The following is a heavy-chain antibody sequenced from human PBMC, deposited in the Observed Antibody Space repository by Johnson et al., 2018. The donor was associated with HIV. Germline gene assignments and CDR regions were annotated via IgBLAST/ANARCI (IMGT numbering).Heavy chain of an antibody. CDR1: GFTFSSYA. CDR3: ARVGAVAGLYSI. V-gene: IGHV3-30*04. J-gene: IGHJ3*02. Sequence: QVQLVESGGGVVQPGRSLRLSCAASGFTFSSYAMHWVHQAPGKGLEWVAVISYDGSKRNYADSVKGRFTISRDNAKNTLYLQMNSLRAEDTALYYCARVGAVAGLYSIWGQGTMVTVSS. CDR2: ISYDGSKR. D-gene: IGHD6-19*01.